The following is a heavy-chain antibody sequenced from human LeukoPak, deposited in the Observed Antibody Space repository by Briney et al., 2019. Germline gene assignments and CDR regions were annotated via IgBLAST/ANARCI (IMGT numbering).Heavy chain of an antibody. D-gene: IGHD1-26*01. CDR3: ATDHVVGATGEFDY. V-gene: IGHV1-24*01. CDR1: GYTLTELS. Sequence: GASVKVSCKVCGYTLTELSMHWVRQAPGKGLEWMGGFDPEDDETIYAQKFQGRVTMTEDTSTDTAYMELSSLRSEDTAVYYCATDHVVGATGEFDYWGQGTLVTVSS. J-gene: IGHJ4*02. CDR2: FDPEDDET.